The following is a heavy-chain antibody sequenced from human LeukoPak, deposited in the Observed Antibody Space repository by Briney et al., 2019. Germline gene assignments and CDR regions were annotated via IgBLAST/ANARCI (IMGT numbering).Heavy chain of an antibody. CDR2: IVASSGST. Sequence: QPGGSLRLSCAASGFSLSNSAMSWVRQAPGKGLEWLSLIVASSGSTFYADSVKGRFTISRDNSKNTLYLQMHSLRADDTAVYYCAKGAYDYIEMGYFDYWGQGTLATVSS. D-gene: IGHD5-12*01. CDR1: GFSLSNSA. V-gene: IGHV3-23*01. J-gene: IGHJ4*02. CDR3: AKGAYDYIEMGYFDY.